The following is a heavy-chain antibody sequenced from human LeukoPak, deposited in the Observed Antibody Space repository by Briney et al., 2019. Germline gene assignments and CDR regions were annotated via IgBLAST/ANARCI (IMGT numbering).Heavy chain of an antibody. J-gene: IGHJ6*03. V-gene: IGHV4-34*01. D-gene: IGHD3-16*02. CDR1: GGSFSGYY. Sequence: SETLSLTCAVYGGSFSGYYWSWLRQPPGKGLEWIGEINHSGSTNYNPSLKSRVTISVDTSKNQFSLKLSSVTAADTAVYYCAVGGGDYDYVWGSYRLGYYYYYMDVWGKGTTVTVSS. CDR3: AVGGGDYDYVWGSYRLGYYYYYMDV. CDR2: INHSGST.